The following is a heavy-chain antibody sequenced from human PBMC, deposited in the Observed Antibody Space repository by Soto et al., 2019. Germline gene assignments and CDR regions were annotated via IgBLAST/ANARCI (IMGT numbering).Heavy chain of an antibody. V-gene: IGHV3-30-3*01. D-gene: IGHD3-22*01. J-gene: IGHJ5*02. CDR3: SRDKVYDGTVNYLRSWFDP. CDR2: ISHDGNNQ. CDR1: GFTFSDYA. Sequence: GGSLRLSCAASGFTFSDYAIHWVRQAPGKGLEWVAVISHDGNNQFYTDSLKGRFTISRDNSKNTLYLQMNSLRVEDTAVYFCSRDKVYDGTVNYLRSWFDPWGQGTLVTV.